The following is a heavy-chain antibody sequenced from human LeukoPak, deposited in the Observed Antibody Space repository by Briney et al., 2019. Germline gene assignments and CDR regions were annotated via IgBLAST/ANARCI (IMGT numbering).Heavy chain of an antibody. D-gene: IGHD3-16*02. V-gene: IGHV3-15*01. CDR2: IKSKTDGGTT. CDR1: GFTFRNAW. J-gene: IGHJ4*02. CDR3: TTVHYDDVWGSYRYDY. Sequence: GGSLSLSCAASGFTFRNAWLSWVGLAPGKGLEGVGRIKSKTDGGTTDYPAPVKGRFTISRDDSKNTLSLQMNSLKAADTAVYYCTTVHYDDVWGSYRYDYWGQGTLVTVSS.